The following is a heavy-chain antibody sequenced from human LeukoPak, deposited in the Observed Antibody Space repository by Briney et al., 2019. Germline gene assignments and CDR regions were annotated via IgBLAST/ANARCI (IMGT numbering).Heavy chain of an antibody. V-gene: IGHV3-23*01. CDR2: ISGNGDKT. D-gene: IGHD2-2*01. Sequence: PGGSLSLSCAASGFTFSNYATSWVRQAPGKGLEWVSVISGNGDKTNYADSVKGRFTISRDNSKNTVYLQMDSLRAEDTAVYYCARSPPTSSTYYYFHYYMDVWGKGTTVTVSS. CDR3: ARSPPTSSTYYYFHYYMDV. J-gene: IGHJ6*03. CDR1: GFTFSNYA.